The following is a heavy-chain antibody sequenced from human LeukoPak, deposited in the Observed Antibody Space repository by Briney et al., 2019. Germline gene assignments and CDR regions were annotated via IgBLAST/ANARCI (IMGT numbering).Heavy chain of an antibody. Sequence: GGSLRLSCAAPGFTVSSNYMSWVRQAPGKGLEWVSVIYSGGSTYYADSVKGRFTISRDNSKNTLYLQMNSLRAEDTAVYYCARGYGSSWPFDYWGQGTLVTVSS. CDR1: GFTVSSNY. CDR2: IYSGGST. CDR3: ARGYGSSWPFDY. V-gene: IGHV3-53*01. J-gene: IGHJ4*02. D-gene: IGHD6-13*01.